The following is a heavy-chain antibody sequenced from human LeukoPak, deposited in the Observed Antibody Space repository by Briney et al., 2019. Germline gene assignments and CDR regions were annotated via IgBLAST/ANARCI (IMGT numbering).Heavy chain of an antibody. V-gene: IGHV3-30*18. Sequence: QAGGSLRLSCAASGFTFSSYGMHWVRQAPGEGLEWVAVISYDGSNEYYADSVTGRFTISRDNSKNTLYLQMNSLRAEDTAVYYCAKDDGSIYCSSTSCYSYYFDYWGQGTLVTVSS. D-gene: IGHD2-2*01. CDR1: GFTFSSYG. J-gene: IGHJ4*02. CDR3: AKDDGSIYCSSTSCYSYYFDY. CDR2: ISYDGSNE.